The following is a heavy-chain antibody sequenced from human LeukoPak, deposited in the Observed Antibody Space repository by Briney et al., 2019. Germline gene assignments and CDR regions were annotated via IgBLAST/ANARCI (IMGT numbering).Heavy chain of an antibody. CDR3: AKDLRYCSGGSCRRGYYYYGMDV. CDR2: ISYDGSNK. CDR1: GFTFSSYA. Sequence: PGGSLRLSCAASGFTFSSYAMHWVRQAPGKGLEWVAVISYDGSNKYYADPVKGRFTISRDNSKNTLYLQMNSLRAEDTAVYYCAKDLRYCSGGSCRRGYYYYGMDVWGQGTTVTVSS. V-gene: IGHV3-30*04. D-gene: IGHD2-15*01. J-gene: IGHJ6*02.